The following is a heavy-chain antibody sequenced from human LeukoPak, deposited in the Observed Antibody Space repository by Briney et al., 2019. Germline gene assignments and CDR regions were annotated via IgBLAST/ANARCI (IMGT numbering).Heavy chain of an antibody. D-gene: IGHD2-21*02. CDR1: GGSIKSYY. J-gene: IGHJ6*03. V-gene: IGHV4-59*01. Sequence: SGTLSLPCTVSGGSIKSYYWRWIRQPPGKGLEGIGYIYYSGSTNYNPTLKRGVTISVDTSKNHFSLKLSSVTAADTAVYYCARGDWYFYYYYMDVWGKGTTVTVS. CDR3: ARGDWYFYYYYMDV. CDR2: IYYSGST.